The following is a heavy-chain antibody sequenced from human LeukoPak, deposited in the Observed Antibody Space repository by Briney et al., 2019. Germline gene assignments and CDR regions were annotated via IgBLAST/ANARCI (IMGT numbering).Heavy chain of an antibody. CDR2: IYYSGST. Sequence: PSQTLSLTCTVSGGSISSGGYYWSWIRQHPGKGLEWIGYIYYSGSTYYNPSLKSRVTISVDTSKNQFSLKLSSVTAADTAVYYCAREHLYYYDSSGYYGPFDVWGQGTMVTVSS. J-gene: IGHJ3*01. CDR1: GGSISSGGYY. CDR3: AREHLYYYDSSGYYGPFDV. D-gene: IGHD3-22*01. V-gene: IGHV4-31*03.